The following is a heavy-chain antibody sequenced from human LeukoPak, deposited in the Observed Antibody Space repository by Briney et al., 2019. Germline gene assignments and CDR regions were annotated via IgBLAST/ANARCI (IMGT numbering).Heavy chain of an antibody. V-gene: IGHV3-30*02. D-gene: IGHD6-13*01. CDR2: IRYDGSNK. Sequence: EGSLRLSCAASGFTFSHYGMHWVRQIPGKGLEWVAFIRYDGSNKYYADSVKGRFTISRDNSKNTLYLQMTSLRPEDTALYYCAKDLSPAADGTYFDYWGQGTLVTVSS. J-gene: IGHJ4*02. CDR3: AKDLSPAADGTYFDY. CDR1: GFTFSHYG.